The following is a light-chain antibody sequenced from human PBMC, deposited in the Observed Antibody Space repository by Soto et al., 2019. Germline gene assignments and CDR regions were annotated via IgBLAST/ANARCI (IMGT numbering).Light chain of an antibody. Sequence: IQMTQSPSSLSASVGDRVTITCQASQDISNYLNWYQQKPGKAPKLLIYAASTLQSGVPSRFSGSGSGTDFTLTISCLQSEDFATYYCQQYYSYPFTFGPGTKVDI. CDR1: QDISNY. CDR2: AAS. CDR3: QQYYSYPFT. V-gene: IGKV1-8*01. J-gene: IGKJ3*01.